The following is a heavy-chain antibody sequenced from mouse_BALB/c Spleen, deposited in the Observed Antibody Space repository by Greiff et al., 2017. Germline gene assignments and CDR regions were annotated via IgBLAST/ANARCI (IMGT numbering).Heavy chain of an antibody. J-gene: IGHJ3*01. V-gene: IGHV1-9*01. CDR1: GYTFSSYW. D-gene: IGHD2-4*01. Sequence: VQLQQSGAELMKPGASVKISCKATGYTFSSYWIAWVKQRPGHGLEWIGEILPGSGSTNYNEKFKGKATFTADTSSNTAYMQLSSLTSEDSAVYYCARGGDYGGFAYWGQGTLVTVSA. CDR3: ARGGDYGGFAY. CDR2: ILPGSGST.